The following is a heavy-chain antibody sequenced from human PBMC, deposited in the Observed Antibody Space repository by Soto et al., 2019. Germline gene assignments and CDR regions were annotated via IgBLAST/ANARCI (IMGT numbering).Heavy chain of an antibody. CDR1: WYTFPRKT. D-gene: IGHD2-15*01. CDR2: INPDNGNT. CDR3: ARGIATGQLDP. V-gene: IGHV1-3*01. J-gene: IGHJ5*02. Sequence: PWRVSSGASWYTFPRKTMNWVRQAPGQRLEWMGWINPDNGNTKSSQKFQDRVIITRDTSASTAYMDLSSLRSEDTAVYYCARGIATGQLDPWGQGTLVKVS.